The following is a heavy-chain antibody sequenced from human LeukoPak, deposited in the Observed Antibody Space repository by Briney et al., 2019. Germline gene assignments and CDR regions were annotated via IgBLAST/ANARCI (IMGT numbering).Heavy chain of an antibody. CDR2: INWNGGST. D-gene: IGHD6-19*01. CDR3: ARDVAVADATNWFDP. Sequence: GGSLRLSCAASGFTFDDYGMSWVRQAPGKGLEWVSGINWNGGSTGYADSVKGRFTISRDNAKNSLYLQMNSLRAEDTALYYCARDVAVADATNWFDPWGQRTMVTVSS. J-gene: IGHJ5*02. CDR1: GFTFDDYG. V-gene: IGHV3-20*04.